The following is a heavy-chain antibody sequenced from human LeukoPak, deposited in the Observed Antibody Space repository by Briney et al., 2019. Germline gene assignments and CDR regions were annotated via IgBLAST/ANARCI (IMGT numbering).Heavy chain of an antibody. J-gene: IGHJ6*02. Sequence: SVKVSCKASGGTFSSYAISWVRRAPGQGLEWMGRIIPILGIANYAQKFQGRVTITADKSTSTAYMELSSLRSEDTAVYYCAREGAYSSSFYYYYGMDVWGQGTTVTVSS. CDR1: GGTFSSYA. CDR2: IIPILGIA. D-gene: IGHD6-13*01. V-gene: IGHV1-69*04. CDR3: AREGAYSSSFYYYYGMDV.